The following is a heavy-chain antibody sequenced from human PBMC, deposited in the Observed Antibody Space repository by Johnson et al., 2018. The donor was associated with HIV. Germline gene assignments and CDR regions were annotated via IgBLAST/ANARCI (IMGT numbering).Heavy chain of an antibody. CDR2: LYSGGNT. Sequence: VQLVESGGGLVQSGGSLRLSCGASGFSVSNNYMNWVRQAPGKGLEWVSVLYSGGNTYYADSVKGRFTISRDTSKNTLYFQMNGLRAEDTAVYYCAKQNRGACDIWGQGTMVTVS. J-gene: IGHJ3*02. V-gene: IGHV3-66*04. CDR1: GFSVSNNY. CDR3: AKQNRGACDI.